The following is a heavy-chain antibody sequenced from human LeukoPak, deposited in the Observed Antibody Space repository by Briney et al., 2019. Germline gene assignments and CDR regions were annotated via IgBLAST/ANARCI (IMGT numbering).Heavy chain of an antibody. CDR3: ARDGSDTKRSFDP. D-gene: IGHD5-24*01. V-gene: IGHV1-8*01. J-gene: IGHJ5*02. CDR2: MSPHSGKT. Sequence: ASVKVSCKASGYPFNNYDINWVRQATGQGLEWMGWMSPHSGKTGYAQNFQGRVTMTRDTSISTAYMELSSLRSEDTAVYYCARDGSDTKRSFDPWGQGTLVTVSS. CDR1: GYPFNNYD.